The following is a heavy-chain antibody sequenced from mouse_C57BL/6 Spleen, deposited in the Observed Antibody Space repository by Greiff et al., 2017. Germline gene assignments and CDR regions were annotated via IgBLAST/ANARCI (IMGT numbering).Heavy chain of an antibody. D-gene: IGHD3-2*02. V-gene: IGHV5-4*01. J-gene: IGHJ3*01. CDR3: ARDVAQATAWFAY. Sequence: EVMLVESGGGLVKPGGSLKLSCAASGFTFSSYAMPWVRQTPETRLEWVATISDGGSYTYYPDNVKGRFTISRDNAKNTLCLQMSHLKSEDTAMYYCARDVAQATAWFAYWGQGTLGTVSA. CDR1: GFTFSSYA. CDR2: ISDGGSYT.